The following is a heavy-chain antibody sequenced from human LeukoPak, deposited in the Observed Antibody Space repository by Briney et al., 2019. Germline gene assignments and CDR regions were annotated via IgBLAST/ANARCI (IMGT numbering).Heavy chain of an antibody. CDR2: ISYDGSNK. CDR1: GFTFSSYG. V-gene: IGHV3-30*18. J-gene: IGHJ6*02. CDR3: AKAPYYGSGSYYNNYYYGMDV. D-gene: IGHD3-10*01. Sequence: PGGSLRLSRAASGFTFSSYGMHWVRQAPGKGLEWVAGISYDGSNKYYADSVKGRFTISRDNSKNTLYLQMNSLRAEDTAVYYCAKAPYYGSGSYYNNYYYGMDVWGQGTTATVSS.